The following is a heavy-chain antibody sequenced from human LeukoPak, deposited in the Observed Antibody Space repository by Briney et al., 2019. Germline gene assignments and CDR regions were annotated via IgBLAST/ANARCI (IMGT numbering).Heavy chain of an antibody. J-gene: IGHJ4*02. CDR2: VSASADST. CDR1: GFMFSKYA. CDR3: ARDDCSTTPCYAY. D-gene: IGHD2-2*01. Sequence: GGSLRLSCAASGFMFSKYAMSWVRQAPRKGLEWVSAVSASADSTYYADSVKGRFTISRDNSKNTLFLQMNSLKAEDTAVYYCARDDCSTTPCYAYWGQGTLVTVSS. V-gene: IGHV3-23*01.